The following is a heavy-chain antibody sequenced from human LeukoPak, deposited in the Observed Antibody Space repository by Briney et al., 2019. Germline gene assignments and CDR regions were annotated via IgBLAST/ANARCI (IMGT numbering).Heavy chain of an antibody. D-gene: IGHD1-26*01. CDR2: INHSGST. CDR3: ARGGWERLNNSRYFDY. V-gene: IGHV4-34*01. CDR1: GGSFSGYY. J-gene: IGHJ4*02. Sequence: SETLSLTCAVYGGSFSGYYWSWIRQPPGKGLEWIGEINHSGSTNYNPSLKSRVTISVDTSKNQFSLKLSSMTAADTAVYYCARGGWERLNNSRYFDYWGQGTLVTVSS.